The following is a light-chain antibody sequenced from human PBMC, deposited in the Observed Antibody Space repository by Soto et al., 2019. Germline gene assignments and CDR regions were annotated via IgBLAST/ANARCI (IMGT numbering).Light chain of an antibody. V-gene: IGKV1-5*01. CDR1: QSVGTW. CDR3: QLYNRNTWS. J-gene: IGKJ1*01. Sequence: DIQTTQSPFTLPASVGGRVTITCRASQSVGTWVAWYQQKPGKAPKLLIYGASNLESGVPSRFSGSGSGTEFTLTITTLQPDDFATYFCQLYNRNTWSFGPGTKVDIK. CDR2: GAS.